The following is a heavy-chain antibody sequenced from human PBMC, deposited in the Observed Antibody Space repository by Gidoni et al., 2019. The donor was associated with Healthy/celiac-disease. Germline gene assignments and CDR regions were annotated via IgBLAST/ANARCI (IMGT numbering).Heavy chain of an antibody. Sequence: SMNWVRQAPGKGLEWVSSISSSSSYIYYADSVKGRFTISRDNAKNSLYLQMNSLRAEDTAVYYCARGDNWFDPWGQGTLVTVSS. V-gene: IGHV3-21*01. CDR3: ARGDNWFDP. CDR2: ISSSSSYI. J-gene: IGHJ5*02. CDR1: S.